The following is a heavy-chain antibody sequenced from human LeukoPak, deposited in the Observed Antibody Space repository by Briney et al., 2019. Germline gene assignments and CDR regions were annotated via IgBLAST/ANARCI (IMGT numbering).Heavy chain of an antibody. CDR2: ICSSGTYK. J-gene: IGHJ4*02. Sequence: WGSLRLSCAVSGFTFSSNSMSWVRQAQGQGLEWVLSICSSGTYKCYAHPVKVTFTISTTNATNSLYLQMKSLEAEDTAVYYCAKGKVSVTVATNDYWGQGTLVSV. D-gene: IGHD2-21*02. CDR3: AKGKVSVTVATNDY. CDR1: GFTFSSNS. V-gene: IGHV3-21*01.